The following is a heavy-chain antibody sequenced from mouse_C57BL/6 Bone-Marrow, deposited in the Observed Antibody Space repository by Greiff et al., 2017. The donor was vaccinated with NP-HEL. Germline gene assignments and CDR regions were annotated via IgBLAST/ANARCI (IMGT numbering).Heavy chain of an antibody. CDR1: GYTFTSYW. V-gene: IGHV1-64*01. CDR2: IHPNSGST. Sequence: QVQLQQPGAELVKPGASVKLSCKASGYTFTSYWMHWVKQRPGQGLEWIGMIHPNSGSTNYNEKFKSKATLTVDKSSSTAYMQLCSLTSEYSAVYYGARSHYDYVSWFAYWGQGTLVTVAA. D-gene: IGHD2-4*01. CDR3: ARSHYDYVSWFAY. J-gene: IGHJ3*01.